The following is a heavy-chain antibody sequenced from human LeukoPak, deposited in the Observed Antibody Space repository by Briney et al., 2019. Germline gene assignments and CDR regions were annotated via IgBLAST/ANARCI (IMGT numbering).Heavy chain of an antibody. CDR2: IVVGSGNT. D-gene: IGHD1-26*01. Sequence: SVKVSCKASGFTFTSSAMQWVRQARGQRLEWIGWIVVGSGNTNYAQKFQERVIITRDMSTSTAYMELSSLRSEDTAVYYCAADLWKMGAEGDNWFDPWGQGTLVTVSS. J-gene: IGHJ5*02. CDR3: AADLWKMGAEGDNWFDP. CDR1: GFTFTSSA. V-gene: IGHV1-58*02.